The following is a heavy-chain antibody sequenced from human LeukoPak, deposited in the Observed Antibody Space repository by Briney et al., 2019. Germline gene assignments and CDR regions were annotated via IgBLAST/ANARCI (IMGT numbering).Heavy chain of an antibody. V-gene: IGHV3-74*01. CDR1: GFTSSTYW. CDR3: ASSRAYQYGMDV. Sequence: PGGSLRLSCAASGFTSSTYWMHWVRQAPGKGLVWVSRINSDGSSTHYADSVKGRFTISRDNAKNTLYLQMNSLRAEDTAVYYCASSRAYQYGMDVWGQGTTVTVSS. CDR2: INSDGSST. J-gene: IGHJ6*01.